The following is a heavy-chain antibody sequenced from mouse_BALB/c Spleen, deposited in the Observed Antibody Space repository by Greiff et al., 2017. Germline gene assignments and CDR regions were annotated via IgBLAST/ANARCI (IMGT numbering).Heavy chain of an antibody. J-gene: IGHJ3*01. Sequence: EVKLQESGGGLVKPGGSLKLSCAASGFTFSSYAMSWVRQTPDKRLEWVASISSGGSYTYYPDSVKGRFTISRDNAKNTLYLQMSSLKSEDTAMYYCARHEGNWAWFAYWGQGTLVTVSA. D-gene: IGHD4-1*01. CDR2: ISSGGSYT. CDR1: GFTFSSYA. CDR3: ARHEGNWAWFAY. V-gene: IGHV5-6*03.